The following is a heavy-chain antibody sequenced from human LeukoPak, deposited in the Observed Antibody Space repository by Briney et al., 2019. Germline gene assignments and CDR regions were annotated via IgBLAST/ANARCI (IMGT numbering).Heavy chain of an antibody. D-gene: IGHD5-18*01. CDR3: ARGGGYSYGSFDY. CDR2: INSDGSTT. CDR1: GFTFSSYW. Sequence: GGSMRLSCAASGFTFSSYWMHWVRQAPGKGLVWVSRINSDGSTTNYADSVKGRFTISRDNAKNTLYLQMNSLRAEDTAVYYCARGGGYSYGSFDYWGQGTLVTVSS. J-gene: IGHJ4*02. V-gene: IGHV3-74*01.